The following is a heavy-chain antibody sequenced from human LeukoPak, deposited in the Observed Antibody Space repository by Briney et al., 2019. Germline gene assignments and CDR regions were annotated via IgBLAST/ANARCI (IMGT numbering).Heavy chain of an antibody. J-gene: IGHJ4*02. CDR2: IRDSGSST. Sequence: GGALRLSCAASGFTLSSYAMSWVCQAPGKGLEWVSAIRDSGSSTHYADSVKGRFTTSRDNSKNTLFLQMNSLRAEDTAIYYCAKYGPQDSGSSHFDYWGQGALVTVSS. V-gene: IGHV3-23*01. CDR3: AKYGPQDSGSSHFDY. CDR1: GFTLSSYA. D-gene: IGHD1-26*01.